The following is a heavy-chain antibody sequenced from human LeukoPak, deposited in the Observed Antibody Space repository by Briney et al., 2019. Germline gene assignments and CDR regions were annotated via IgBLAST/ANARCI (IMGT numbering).Heavy chain of an antibody. Sequence: SETLSLTCAVSSYSISSGYYWGWIRQPPGKGLEWIGNIYYSGSTYYNPSLKSRVTISVDTSKNQVSLKLSSVTAADTAVYYCARVLPSSDAFDIWGQGPMVTVSS. CDR3: ARVLPSSDAFDI. V-gene: IGHV4-38-2*01. CDR1: SYSISSGYY. J-gene: IGHJ3*02. D-gene: IGHD2-2*01. CDR2: IYYSGST.